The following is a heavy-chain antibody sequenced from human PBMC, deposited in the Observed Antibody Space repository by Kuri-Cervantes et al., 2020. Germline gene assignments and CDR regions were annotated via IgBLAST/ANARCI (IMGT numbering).Heavy chain of an antibody. J-gene: IGHJ4*02. Sequence: LSLTCAASGFTFSSYAMHWVRQAPGKGLEWVAVISYDGSNKYYADSVKGRFTISRDNAKNSLYLQMNSLRAEDTALYYCAKDSVAGYFDYWGQGTLVTVSS. CDR2: ISYDGSNK. CDR1: GFTFSSYA. CDR3: AKDSVAGYFDY. V-gene: IGHV3-30-3*01. D-gene: IGHD6-19*01.